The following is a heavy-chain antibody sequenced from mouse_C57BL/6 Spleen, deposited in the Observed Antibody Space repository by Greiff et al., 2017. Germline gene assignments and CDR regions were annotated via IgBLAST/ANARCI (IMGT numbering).Heavy chain of an antibody. CDR1: GFTFSDYG. Sequence: EVKLVESGGGLVKPGGSLKLSCAASGFTFSDYGMHWVRQAPETGLEWVAYISSGSSTIYYADTVKGRFTISRDNAKNTLFLQMTSLRSEDTAMYYCANGNIDYWGQGTTLTVSS. D-gene: IGHD2-1*01. CDR3: ANGNIDY. V-gene: IGHV5-17*01. J-gene: IGHJ2*01. CDR2: ISSGSSTI.